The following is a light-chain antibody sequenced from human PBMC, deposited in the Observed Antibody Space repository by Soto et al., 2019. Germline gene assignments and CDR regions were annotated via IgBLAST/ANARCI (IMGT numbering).Light chain of an antibody. CDR3: MQGSHWPGT. J-gene: IGKJ1*01. CDR1: QSFVSSDGNTY. CDR2: RVS. V-gene: IGKV2-30*01. Sequence: VVMTQSLLSLPVTLGQPASIACRSTQSFVSSDGNTYLTWLQQRPGQSPRRLIYRVSGRESGVPDRFSGGGSGTDFTLKISSVEAEDVGVDDCMQGSHWPGTFGQGTKVDIK.